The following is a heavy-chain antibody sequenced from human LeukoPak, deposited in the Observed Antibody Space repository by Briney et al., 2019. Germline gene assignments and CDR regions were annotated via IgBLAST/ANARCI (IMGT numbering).Heavy chain of an antibody. CDR3: AKPDDIAHYFDY. V-gene: IGHV3-30*18. Sequence: GGSLRLSCAASGFTFSSYGMHWVRRAPGKGLEWVAVISYDGSNKYYADSVKGRFTISRDNSKNTLYLQMNSLRAEDTAVYYCAKPDDIAHYFDYWGQGTLVTVSS. J-gene: IGHJ4*02. CDR1: GFTFSSYG. CDR2: ISYDGSNK. D-gene: IGHD6-13*01.